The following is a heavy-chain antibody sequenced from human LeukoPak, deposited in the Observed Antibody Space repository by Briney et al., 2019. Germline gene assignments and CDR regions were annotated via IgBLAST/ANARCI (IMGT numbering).Heavy chain of an antibody. CDR3: ARERGYCSSTSCPNWFDP. J-gene: IGHJ5*02. CDR1: GGSISSYY. D-gene: IGHD2-2*01. CDR2: IYYSGST. V-gene: IGHV4-59*01. Sequence: SETLSLTCTVSGGSISSYYWSWIRQPPGKGLEWIGYIYYSGSTNYNPSLKSRVPISVDTSKNQFSLKLSSVTAADTAVYYCARERGYCSSTSCPNWFDPWGQGTLVTVSS.